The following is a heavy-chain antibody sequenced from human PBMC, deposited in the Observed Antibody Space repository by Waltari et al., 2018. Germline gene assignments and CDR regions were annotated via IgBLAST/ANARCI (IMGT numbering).Heavy chain of an antibody. CDR3: AKSTGSDYEVFDY. J-gene: IGHJ4*02. CDR1: GFTFSNYG. V-gene: IGHV3-23*04. CDR2: ISGGGGTT. D-gene: IGHD2-8*02. Sequence: EVRLVESGGGLVQPGASLTLSCAASGFTFSNYGMSWVRQAPGKGLEGVSSISGGGGTTFYADSLKGRLTMSKDNSKTTLFLQMNSLRFDETAEYYCAKSTGSDYEVFDYWGRGTLVTVSS.